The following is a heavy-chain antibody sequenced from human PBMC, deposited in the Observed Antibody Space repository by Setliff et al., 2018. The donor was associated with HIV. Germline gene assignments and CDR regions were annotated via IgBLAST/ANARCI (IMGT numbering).Heavy chain of an antibody. J-gene: IGHJ6*03. CDR1: GFAFSTFA. Sequence: PGGSLRLSCTASGFAFSTFAMHWVRQAPGKGLEWVAVIWYDGNKKDYGDSVWGRFTISRDNAKNSLYLQLNSLRAEDTAVYYCARYIRDLTFTFYYYYMDVWGEGTAVTVSS. D-gene: IGHD2-2*02. CDR3: ARYIRDLTFTFYYYYMDV. V-gene: IGHV3-33*01. CDR2: IWYDGNKK.